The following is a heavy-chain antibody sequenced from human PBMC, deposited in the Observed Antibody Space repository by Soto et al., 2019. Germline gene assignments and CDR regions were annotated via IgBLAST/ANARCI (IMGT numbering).Heavy chain of an antibody. D-gene: IGHD5-12*01. J-gene: IGHJ4*02. CDR2: IHYNGNT. CDR3: AREGNLGRWLQPLDF. CDR1: CDSISAYS. V-gene: IGHV4-59*01. Sequence: PSETLSVTCTVSCDSISAYSWSWVRQPPGKGLEWIGNIHYNGNTKYNPSLKSRVSMSVDTSKNQFSLRLISVTAADTAKYFCAREGNLGRWLQPLDFWGQGTLVT.